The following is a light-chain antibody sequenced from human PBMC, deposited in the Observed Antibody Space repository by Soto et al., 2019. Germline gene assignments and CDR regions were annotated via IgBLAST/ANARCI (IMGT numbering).Light chain of an antibody. CDR2: EVS. V-gene: IGLV2-14*01. CDR3: SSYTSSVAHV. CDR1: SSDIGGYNS. J-gene: IGLJ1*01. Sequence: QSVLTQPASVSGSPGQSITISCTGTSSDIGGYNSVSWYQQHPGKAPKLMIYEVSNRPSGISNRFSGSKSGNTASLTISGLQAEDEADYHCSSYTSSVAHVFGTGTKVTVL.